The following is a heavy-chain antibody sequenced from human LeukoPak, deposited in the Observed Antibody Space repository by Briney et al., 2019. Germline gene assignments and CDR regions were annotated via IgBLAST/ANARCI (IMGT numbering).Heavy chain of an antibody. J-gene: IGHJ6*04. CDR2: INHSGST. CDR3: ARGRKRMDV. Sequence: SETLSLTCAVYGGSFSGYYWSWIRQPPGKGLEWIGEINHSGSTNYNPPLKSRVTISVDTSKNQFSLKLSSVTAADTAVYYCARGRKRMDVWGKGTTVTVSS. V-gene: IGHV4-34*01. CDR1: GGSFSGYY.